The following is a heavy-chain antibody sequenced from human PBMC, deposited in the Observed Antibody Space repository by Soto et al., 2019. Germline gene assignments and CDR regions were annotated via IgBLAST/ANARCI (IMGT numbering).Heavy chain of an antibody. CDR2: IYHSGST. J-gene: IGHJ4*02. CDR1: GGSITSSSYY. Sequence: SETLSLTCTVSGGSITSSSYYWGWIRQPPGKGLEWIGYIYHSGSTYYNPSLKSRVTISVDRSKNQFSLKLSSVTAADTAVYYCARGNVVAIDYWGQGTLVTVSS. CDR3: ARGNVVAIDY. V-gene: IGHV4-30-2*01. D-gene: IGHD2-21*01.